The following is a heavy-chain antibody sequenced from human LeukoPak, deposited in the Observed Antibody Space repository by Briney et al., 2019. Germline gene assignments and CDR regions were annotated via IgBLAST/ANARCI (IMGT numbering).Heavy chain of an antibody. D-gene: IGHD3-10*01. CDR3: VRKWSFWYFDP. Sequence: SETLSLTCNASGGSMSNIFWTWMRQPPGKGLEWIGHVYSTGSTNYNPSLKGRVTISIDMSKNQFSLRLNSVTAADTAIYYCVRKWSFWYFDPWGRGTLVTVSS. CDR1: GGSMSNIF. J-gene: IGHJ2*01. V-gene: IGHV4-59*01. CDR2: VYSTGST.